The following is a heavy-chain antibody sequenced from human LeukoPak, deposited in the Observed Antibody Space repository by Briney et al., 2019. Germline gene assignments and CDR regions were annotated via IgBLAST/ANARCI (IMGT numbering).Heavy chain of an antibody. CDR2: ISDRGTYI. Sequence: PGGSLRLSCTASGFTFSTYSMNWVRQAPGKGLEWVASISDRGTYIYYADSVKGRFTISRDNAKNSLYLQMNSLRVEDTALFYCAKDLAHFRLVTVGSFDLWGQGTVVAVS. V-gene: IGHV3-21*01. CDR3: AKDLAHFRLVTVGSFDL. CDR1: GFTFSTYS. J-gene: IGHJ3*01. D-gene: IGHD1-14*01.